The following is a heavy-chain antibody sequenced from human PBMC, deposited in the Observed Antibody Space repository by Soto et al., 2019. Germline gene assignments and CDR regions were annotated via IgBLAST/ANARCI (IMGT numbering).Heavy chain of an antibody. V-gene: IGHV1-18*01. Sequence: QVQLVQSGAEVKKPGASVKVSCKASGYTFTTYGMSWVRQAPGQGLDWMGWISTYNGNTKYAERLQGRVTMTTDTTTSTAYMELRSMRSDDTALYYCARGPTDYYDNSGDYFLDYWGQGTLVTVSS. J-gene: IGHJ4*02. D-gene: IGHD3-22*01. CDR2: ISTYNGNT. CDR3: ARGPTDYYDNSGDYFLDY. CDR1: GYTFTTYG.